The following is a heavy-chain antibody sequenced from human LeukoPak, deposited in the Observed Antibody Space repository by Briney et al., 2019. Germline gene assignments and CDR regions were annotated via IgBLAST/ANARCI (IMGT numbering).Heavy chain of an antibody. D-gene: IGHD1-26*01. CDR3: ARGRGSYFDY. V-gene: IGHV3-13*01. CDR1: GFTFSSYA. Sequence: GGSLRLSCAASGFTFSSYAMSWVRQAPGKGLEWVSAIGTAGDTFYPGSVKGRFTISRENGKNSLYLQMNTLRAGDTAVYYCARGRGSYFDYWGQGTLVTVSS. J-gene: IGHJ4*02. CDR2: IGTAGDT.